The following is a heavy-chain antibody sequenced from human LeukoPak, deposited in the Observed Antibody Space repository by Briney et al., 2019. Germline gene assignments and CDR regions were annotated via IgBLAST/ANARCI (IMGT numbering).Heavy chain of an antibody. CDR3: VRGFYYTGMDV. J-gene: IGHJ6*02. V-gene: IGHV6-1*01. CDR1: GDSVSSNSAA. CDR2: TYYRSKWYN. D-gene: IGHD3-10*01. Sequence: SQTLSLTCGISGDSVSSNSAARNWIRQSPSRGLEWLGRTYYRSKWYNDYAVSVKSRIIIKPDTSKNQFSLQLTSVTPEDTAMYYCVRGFYYTGMDVWGQGATVTVSS.